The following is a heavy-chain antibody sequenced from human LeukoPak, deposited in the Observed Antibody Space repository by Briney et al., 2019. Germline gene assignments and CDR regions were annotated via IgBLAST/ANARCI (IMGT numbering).Heavy chain of an antibody. CDR2: INTDGSST. J-gene: IGHJ4*02. V-gene: IGHV3-74*01. Sequence: GGSLRLSCAASGFSFSSYWMHWVRQAQGKGLAWVSRINTDGSSTSYADSVKGRFTISRDNAKNTVYLQMNSLRAEDTAVYYCALPGNYWGQGTLVTVSS. CDR3: ALPGNY. CDR1: GFSFSSYW.